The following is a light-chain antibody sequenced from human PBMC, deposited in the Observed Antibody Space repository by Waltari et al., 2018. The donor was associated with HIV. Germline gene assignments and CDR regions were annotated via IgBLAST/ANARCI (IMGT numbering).Light chain of an antibody. Sequence: QSALTQPASVSGSPGQSITISCTGTSSNVGSDDLVSRYQQHPGEAPKLIIYEVTKRPSGVSNRCSGSKSGNTASLTISGLQAEDEADYYCCSCPRSGIRYVFGTGTKVTVL. CDR3: CSCPRSGIRYV. J-gene: IGLJ1*01. V-gene: IGLV2-23*02. CDR2: EVT. CDR1: SSNVGSDDL.